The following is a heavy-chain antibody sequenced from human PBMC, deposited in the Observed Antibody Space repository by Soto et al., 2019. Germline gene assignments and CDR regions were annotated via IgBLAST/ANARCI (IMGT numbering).Heavy chain of an antibody. CDR1: GGSISSGGYS. Sequence: PSETLSLTCAVSGGSISSGGYSWSWIRQPPGKGMEWIGYIYHSGSTYYNPSLKSRVTISVDRSKNQFSLKLSSVTAADTAVYYCARGPPFARWGQGTLVTSPQ. CDR2: IYHSGST. V-gene: IGHV4-30-2*01. D-gene: IGHD3-3*01. CDR3: ARGPPFAR. J-gene: IGHJ4*02.